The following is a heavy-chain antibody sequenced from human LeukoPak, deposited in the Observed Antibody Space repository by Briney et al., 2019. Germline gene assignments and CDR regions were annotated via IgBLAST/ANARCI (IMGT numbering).Heavy chain of an antibody. CDR3: AKDLWASSTSYYYYGMDV. D-gene: IGHD2-2*01. CDR1: GFSFSSYA. V-gene: IGHV3-23*01. J-gene: IGHJ6*02. CDR2: ISGSGGST. Sequence: GGSLRLSCAASGFSFSSYAMSWVRQAPGKGLEWVSAISGSGGSTYYAESVKGRFTISRDNSKNTLYLQMNSLRAEDTAVYYCAKDLWASSTSYYYYGMDVWGQGTTVTVSS.